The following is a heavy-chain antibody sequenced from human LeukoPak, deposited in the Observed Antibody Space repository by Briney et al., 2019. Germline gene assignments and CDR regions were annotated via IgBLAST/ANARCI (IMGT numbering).Heavy chain of an antibody. CDR3: ARPRGNVEMATIPFDY. CDR2: IRQDGSEK. V-gene: IGHV3-7*01. D-gene: IGHD5-24*01. Sequence: GGSLRLSCAASGFSFSSFWMSWVRQAPGKGLEWVAHIRQDGSEKYYVDSVKGRFTISRDNAKNSLYLEMNSLRAEDTAVYYCARPRGNVEMATIPFDYWGQGTLVTVSS. J-gene: IGHJ4*02. CDR1: GFSFSSFW.